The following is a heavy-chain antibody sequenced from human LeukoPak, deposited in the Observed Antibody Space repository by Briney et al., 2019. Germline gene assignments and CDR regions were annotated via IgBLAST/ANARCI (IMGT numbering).Heavy chain of an antibody. J-gene: IGHJ4*02. V-gene: IGHV1-18*01. Sequence: ASVKVSCKDSGGTFSSYSINWVRQAPRQGLEWMGWISAYNGNTNYPQKLQGRVTMTTDTPTSTAYMELRSLRSDDTAVYYCARDRNPYDFEGDHPNDYWGQGTLVTVSS. CDR2: ISAYNGNT. CDR3: ARDRNPYDFEGDHPNDY. CDR1: GGTFSSYS. D-gene: IGHD3-3*01.